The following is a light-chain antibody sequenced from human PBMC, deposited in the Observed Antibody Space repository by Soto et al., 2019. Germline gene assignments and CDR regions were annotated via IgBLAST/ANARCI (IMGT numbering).Light chain of an antibody. CDR1: QNVYDW. V-gene: IGKV1-5*03. CDR2: RAS. CDR3: QQYNSRET. Sequence: DIQMTQSPSTLSASVGDRVTIACRASQNVYDWLAWYQQKPGKAPKLLIYRASSLESGVPSRFSASGFGTEFTLTISSLQPDDFATYYCQQYNSRETFGQGTKVEIK. J-gene: IGKJ1*01.